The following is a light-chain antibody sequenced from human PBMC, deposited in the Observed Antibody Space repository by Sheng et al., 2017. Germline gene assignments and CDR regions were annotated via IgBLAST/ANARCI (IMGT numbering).Light chain of an antibody. CDR3: QAWDTGTASVF. V-gene: IGLV3-1*01. CDR2: QYM. CDR1: KLGDKH. Sequence: SYEVTQPPSVSVSPGQTATIICSGDKLGDKHPCWYQQKPGQSPVLIINQYMRRPSGIPERFSGTTSGSTATLTISGTQAMDEAAYYCQAWDTGTASVFFGGGTKLTVL. J-gene: IGLJ2*01.